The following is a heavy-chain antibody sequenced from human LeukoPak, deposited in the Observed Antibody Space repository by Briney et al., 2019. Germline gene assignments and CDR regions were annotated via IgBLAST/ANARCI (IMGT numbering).Heavy chain of an antibody. J-gene: IGHJ4*02. D-gene: IGHD4-11*01. Sequence: GGSLRLSCAASGFTFSNYAMSWVRQAPGKGLEWVSSINGRGGSTYYADSVKGRFTISRDNSKNTLYLQMNSLRAEDTAIYYCANPATVTSFHYWGQGALVTVSS. CDR2: INGRGGST. CDR3: ANPATVTSFHY. CDR1: GFTFSNYA. V-gene: IGHV3-23*01.